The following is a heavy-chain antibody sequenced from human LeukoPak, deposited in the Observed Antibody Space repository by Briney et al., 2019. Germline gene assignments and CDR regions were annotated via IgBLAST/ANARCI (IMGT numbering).Heavy chain of an antibody. D-gene: IGHD6-6*01. J-gene: IGHJ4*02. V-gene: IGHV4-39*01. CDR3: ARLRYSSSVY. CDR1: GGSISSSSYY. Sequence: SESLSLTYTVSGGSISSSSYYWGWIRQPPGKGLEWIGSIYYSGSTYYNPSLKSRVTISVDTSKNQFSLKLSSVTAADTAVYYCARLRYSSSVYWGQGTLVTVSS. CDR2: IYYSGST.